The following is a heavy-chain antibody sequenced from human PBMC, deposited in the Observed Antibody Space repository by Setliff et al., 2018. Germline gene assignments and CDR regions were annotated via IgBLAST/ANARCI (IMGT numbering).Heavy chain of an antibody. J-gene: IGHJ6*03. V-gene: IGHV4-4*02. CDR1: GGSISSSSW. Sequence: SETLSLTCAVSGGSISSSSWWSWVRQPPGKGLEWIGEIYHSGSTNYNPSLKSRVTISVDKSKNQFSLKLNSVTAADTAVYYCVRTDYSDGRYSMDVWGKGTTVTVSS. CDR2: IYHSGST. CDR3: VRTDYSDGRYSMDV. D-gene: IGHD6-19*01.